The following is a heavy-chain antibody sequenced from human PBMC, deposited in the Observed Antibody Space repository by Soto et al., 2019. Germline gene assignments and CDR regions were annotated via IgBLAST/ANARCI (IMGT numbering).Heavy chain of an antibody. Sequence: GGSLRLSCAASGFTFSSYGMHWVRQAPGKGLEWVAVISYDGSNKYYADSVKGRFTISRDNSKNTLYLQMNSLRAEDTAVYYCAKRGIIAAAGFAKYFQHWGQGTLVTVSS. V-gene: IGHV3-30*18. J-gene: IGHJ1*01. CDR3: AKRGIIAAAGFAKYFQH. CDR2: ISYDGSNK. D-gene: IGHD6-13*01. CDR1: GFTFSSYG.